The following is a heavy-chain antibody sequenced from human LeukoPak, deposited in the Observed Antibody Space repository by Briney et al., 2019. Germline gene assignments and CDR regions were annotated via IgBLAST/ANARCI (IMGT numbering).Heavy chain of an antibody. D-gene: IGHD1-14*01. CDR3: AKHVGMTRYCDY. J-gene: IGHJ4*02. V-gene: IGHV3-30*02. CDR2: IRYDGSNK. Sequence: GGSLRLSCAAYGFTFSSYGMHRLRQAPGKGLEWVAFIRYDGSNKYYADSVKGRFTISRDNSKNTLYLQMNSLRDEDTAVYYSAKHVGMTRYCDYWGQGTLVTVSS. CDR1: GFTFSSYG.